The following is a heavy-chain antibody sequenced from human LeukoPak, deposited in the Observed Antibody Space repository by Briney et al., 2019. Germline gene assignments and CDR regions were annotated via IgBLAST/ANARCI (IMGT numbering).Heavy chain of an antibody. CDR2: INHSGST. V-gene: IGHV4-34*01. CDR1: GGSFSGYY. J-gene: IGHJ4*02. Sequence: SETLSLTCAVYGGSFSGYYWSCIRQPPGKGLEWIGEINHSGSTNYNPSLKSRVTISVDTSKNQFSLKLSSVTAADTAVYYCARGGEGYFNHWGQGTLVTVSS. D-gene: IGHD7-27*01. CDR3: ARGGEGYFNH.